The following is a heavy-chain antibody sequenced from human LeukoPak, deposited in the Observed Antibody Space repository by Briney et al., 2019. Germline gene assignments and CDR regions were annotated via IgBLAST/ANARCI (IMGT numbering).Heavy chain of an antibody. CDR1: GGSISSSDYF. D-gene: IGHD2-15*01. CDR2: IYYSGSS. Sequence: SETLSLTCTVSGGSISSSDYFWYIYYSGSSYYTPSLKSRVTISVDTSKNQFSLKLSSVTAADTAVYYCARARVRGGRCTDFDYWGQGTLVTVSS. J-gene: IGHJ4*02. CDR3: ARARVRGGRCTDFDY. V-gene: IGHV4-30-4*01.